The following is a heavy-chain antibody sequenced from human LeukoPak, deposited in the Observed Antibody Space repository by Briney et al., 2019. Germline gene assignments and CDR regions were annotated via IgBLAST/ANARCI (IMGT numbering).Heavy chain of an antibody. CDR2: ISYDGSNK. CDR3: ARVKWELSYIDY. V-gene: IGHV3-30-3*01. CDR1: GFTFSSYA. D-gene: IGHD1-26*01. J-gene: IGHJ4*02. Sequence: GRSLRLSCAASGFTFSSYAMHWVRQAPGKGLEWVAVISYDGSNKYYADSVKGRFTISRDNSKNTLYLQMNSLRAEDTAVYYCARVKWELSYIDYWGQGTLVTVSS.